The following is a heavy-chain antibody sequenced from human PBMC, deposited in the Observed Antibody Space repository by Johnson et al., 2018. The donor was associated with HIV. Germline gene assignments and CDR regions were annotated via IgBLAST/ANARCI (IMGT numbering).Heavy chain of an antibody. CDR3: ARGSIMITFGGVIPDAFDI. V-gene: IGHV3-53*01. CDR1: GFTVSTNY. Sequence: VQLVESGGGLIQPGGSLRLSCAASGFTVSTNYMSWVRQAPGKGLDWVSVIYSSGSTYYTDSVKGRFTTSRDNSKNTVYLQMNSLRAEDTALYYCARGSIMITFGGVIPDAFDIWGQGTLVIVSS. J-gene: IGHJ3*02. D-gene: IGHD3-16*02. CDR2: IYSSGST.